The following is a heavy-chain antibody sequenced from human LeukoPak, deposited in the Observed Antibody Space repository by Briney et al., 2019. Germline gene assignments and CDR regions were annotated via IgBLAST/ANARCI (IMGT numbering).Heavy chain of an antibody. J-gene: IGHJ3*02. CDR3: AKYILKNSPMAGTSGDPLDM. CDR2: IKSKTDGGTT. V-gene: IGHV3-15*01. D-gene: IGHD1-1*01. Sequence: GGSLRLSCAASGFTFSNAWMSWVRQAPGKGLEWVGRIKSKTDGGTTDYAAPVKGRFTISRDDSKNTLYLQMNSLKTEDTAVYYCAKYILKNSPMAGTSGDPLDMWDQGTVVTVSS. CDR1: GFTFSNAW.